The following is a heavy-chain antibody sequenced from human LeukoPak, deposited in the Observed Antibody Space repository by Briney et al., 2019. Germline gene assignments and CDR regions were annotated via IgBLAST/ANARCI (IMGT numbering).Heavy chain of an antibody. V-gene: IGHV3-66*01. J-gene: IGHJ4*02. CDR1: GFIVSSYY. CDR2: IYSGGST. CDR3: AKRASGSGTSLYYFDY. D-gene: IGHD3-10*01. Sequence: PGGSLRLSCVASGFIVSSYYMTWVRQAPGKGLEWGSVIYSGGSTYYADSVKGRVAISRDNSKNTLYLQMNSLRAEDTAVYYCAKRASGSGTSLYYFDYWGQGTLVTVSS.